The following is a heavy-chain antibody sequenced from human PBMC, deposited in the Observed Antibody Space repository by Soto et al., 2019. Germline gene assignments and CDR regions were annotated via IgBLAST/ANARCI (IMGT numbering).Heavy chain of an antibody. CDR1: EFIFGDFT. CDR3: AREYSSTWDPFFDD. D-gene: IGHD6-6*01. J-gene: IGHJ4*02. Sequence: EVQLVESGGVVVQPGGSLRLSCAASEFIFGDFTMHWVRQAPGKGLEWVSLISWDGGDTFYADSVKGRFTISRDNSKSSLFLQMNGLRGEDTAFYYCAREYSSTWDPFFDDWGQGTLLTVSS. V-gene: IGHV3-43*01. CDR2: ISWDGGDT.